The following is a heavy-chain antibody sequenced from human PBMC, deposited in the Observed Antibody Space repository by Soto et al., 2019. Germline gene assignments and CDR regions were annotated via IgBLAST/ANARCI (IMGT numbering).Heavy chain of an antibody. Sequence: SETLSLTCTVSGGSISRDSYYWGWIRQPPGKGLECIGSIYYSGSTYYNPSLKSRVTVSVDTSKNQFSLKLSSATAADTAVYYCARHFSSGWVYHYGLDVWGQGTTVT. CDR3: ARHFSSGWVYHYGLDV. CDR1: GGSISRDSYY. D-gene: IGHD6-19*01. CDR2: IYYSGST. J-gene: IGHJ6*02. V-gene: IGHV4-39*01.